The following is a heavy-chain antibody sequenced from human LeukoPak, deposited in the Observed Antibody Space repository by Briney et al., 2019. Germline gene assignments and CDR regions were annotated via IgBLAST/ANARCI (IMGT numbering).Heavy chain of an antibody. CDR3: ARNGLYYDSSGPLDY. Sequence: GGSLRLSCAASGFTFSDYYMSWIRQAPGKGLEWVSVIYSGGSTYYADSVKGRFTISRDNSKNTLYLQMNSLRAEDTAVYYCARNGLYYDSSGPLDYWGQGTLVTVSS. D-gene: IGHD3-22*01. V-gene: IGHV3-66*01. CDR2: IYSGGST. CDR1: GFTFSDYY. J-gene: IGHJ4*02.